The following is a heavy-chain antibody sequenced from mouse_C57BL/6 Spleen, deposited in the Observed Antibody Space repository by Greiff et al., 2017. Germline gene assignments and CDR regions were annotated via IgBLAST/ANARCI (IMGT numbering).Heavy chain of an antibody. CDR3: AREATTVVKGDYCDY. Sequence: EVQLQESGPGLVKPSQSLSLTCSVTGYSITSGYYWNWIRQFPGNKLEWMGYISYDGSNNYKPSLKNRISITRDTSKNQFFLKLNSVTTEDTATYYCAREATTVVKGDYCDYWGQGTTLTVSS. CDR1: GYSITSGYY. J-gene: IGHJ2*01. V-gene: IGHV3-6*01. D-gene: IGHD1-1*01. CDR2: ISYDGSN.